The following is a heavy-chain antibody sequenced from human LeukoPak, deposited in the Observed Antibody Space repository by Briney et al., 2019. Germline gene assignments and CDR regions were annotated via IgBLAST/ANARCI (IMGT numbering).Heavy chain of an antibody. D-gene: IGHD6-13*01. V-gene: IGHV3-7*01. J-gene: IGHJ4*02. CDR3: ARDGVAAGVYFDC. Sequence: GGSLRLSCAASGFTFSSHWMSWVRQAPGKGLEWVANINQDGSEKYYVDSVKGRFTFSRDNAKNSLYLQMNNLRAEGTAVYYCARDGVAAGVYFDCWGQGTLVTVSS. CDR1: GFTFSSHW. CDR2: INQDGSEK.